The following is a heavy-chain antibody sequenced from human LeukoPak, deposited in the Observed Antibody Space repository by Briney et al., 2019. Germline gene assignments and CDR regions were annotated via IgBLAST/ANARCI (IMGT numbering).Heavy chain of an antibody. CDR2: INHSGST. Sequence: SETLSLTCAVYGWSFSGYYWSWIRQPPGKGLEWIGEINHSGSTNYNPSLKSRVTISVDTSKNQFSLKLSSVTAADTAFYYCASQGHHGKIVGTTLSYFYMDVWGKGTTVTVSS. V-gene: IGHV4-34*01. J-gene: IGHJ6*03. D-gene: IGHD1-26*01. CDR3: ASQGHHGKIVGTTLSYFYMDV. CDR1: GWSFSGYY.